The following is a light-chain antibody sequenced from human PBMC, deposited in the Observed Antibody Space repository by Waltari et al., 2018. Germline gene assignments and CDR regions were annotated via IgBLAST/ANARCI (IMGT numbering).Light chain of an antibody. Sequence: EIVLTQSPGTLSLSPGDRATLSCRASQSIGISLAWYQQKPGQAPRLLMYHASSRATGIPDRFSGSGSGTDFSLTISRLEPEDFAVYYCQKYESLPATFGQGTKVEIK. J-gene: IGKJ1*01. V-gene: IGKV3-20*01. CDR2: HAS. CDR3: QKYESLPAT. CDR1: QSIGIS.